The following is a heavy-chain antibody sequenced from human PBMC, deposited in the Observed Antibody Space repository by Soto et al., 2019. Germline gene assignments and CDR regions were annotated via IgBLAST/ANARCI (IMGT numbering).Heavy chain of an antibody. V-gene: IGHV4-30-4*01. CDR3: ARFADGLLWFGESQIGYYFDY. CDR1: GGSISSGDYY. D-gene: IGHD3-10*01. J-gene: IGHJ4*02. CDR2: IYYSGST. Sequence: SETLSLTCTVSGGSISSGDYYWSWIRQPPGKGLEWIGYIYYSGSTYYNPSLKSRVTISVDTSKNQFSLKLSSVIAADTAVYYCARFADGLLWFGESQIGYYFDYWGQGTLVTVSS.